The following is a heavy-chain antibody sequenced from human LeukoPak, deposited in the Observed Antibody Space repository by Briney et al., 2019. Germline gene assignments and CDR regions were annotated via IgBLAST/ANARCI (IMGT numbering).Heavy chain of an antibody. D-gene: IGHD3-16*01. CDR3: AREGGEIRAILRY. CDR2: TYYRSKWYN. Sequence: SQTLSLTCAISGDSVSSNSAAWSWIRQSPSRGLEWLGRTYYRSKWYNDYAVSVKSRITINPDTSMNQFSLQLNSVNLEDTAVYYCAREGGEIRAILRYWGQGTLVTVSS. J-gene: IGHJ4*02. CDR1: GDSVSSNSAA. V-gene: IGHV6-1*01.